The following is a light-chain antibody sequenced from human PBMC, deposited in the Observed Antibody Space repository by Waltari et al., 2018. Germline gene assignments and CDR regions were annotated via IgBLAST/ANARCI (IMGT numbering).Light chain of an antibody. CDR3: TSQTGDGIIL. CDR1: VKAIDGSGV. J-gene: IGLJ3*02. Sequence: QAALTHLAAVSGFPGQSMTSSCTGIVKAIDGSGVHPWYQHQAGKAPQVLIYDVTNRPSGISARFSASKSANTASLTISVLQPEDEGDFYCTSQTGDGIILFGGGTQVTV. CDR2: DVT. V-gene: IGLV2-14*03.